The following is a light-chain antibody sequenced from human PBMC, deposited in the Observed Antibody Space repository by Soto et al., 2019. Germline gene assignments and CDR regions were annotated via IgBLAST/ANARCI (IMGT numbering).Light chain of an antibody. V-gene: IGLV2-8*01. CDR1: NSDVGTYNY. CDR3: SSYAGSNNWV. Sequence: QSALTQPPSASGSPGQSVTISCTGTNSDVGTYNYVSWYQQHPGKAPKVMIYEVNKRPSGVPDRFSGSKSGNTASLTVSGLQAEDEADYYCSSYAGSNNWVFGGGTKLTVL. J-gene: IGLJ3*02. CDR2: EVN.